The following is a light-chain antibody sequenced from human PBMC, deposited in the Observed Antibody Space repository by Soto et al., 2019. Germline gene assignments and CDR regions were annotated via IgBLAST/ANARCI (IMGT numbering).Light chain of an antibody. CDR2: DAS. V-gene: IGKV1-5*01. J-gene: IGKJ1*01. CDR3: PQYNSYSRT. CDR1: QSISSW. Sequence: DIQMTQSPSTLAASVGDRGNTTCRASQSISSWLAWYQQKPGKAPKLLIYDASSLESGVPSRFIGSGSGTEFTLTISSLQPDDFATYYCPQYNSYSRTFGQGTKVEIK.